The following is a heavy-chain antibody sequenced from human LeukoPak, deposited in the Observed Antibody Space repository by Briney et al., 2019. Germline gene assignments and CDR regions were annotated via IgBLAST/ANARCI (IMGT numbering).Heavy chain of an antibody. Sequence: SETLSLTCTVSGGSISSGGYYWSWIRQHPGKGLEWIGNIYYSGSTYYNPSLKSRVTISVDTSKNQFSLKLSSVTAADTAVYYCARAVAGSGSYQKGRYYFDYWGQGTLVTVSS. CDR2: IYYSGST. V-gene: IGHV4-31*03. D-gene: IGHD3-10*01. J-gene: IGHJ4*02. CDR3: ARAVAGSGSYQKGRYYFDY. CDR1: GGSISSGGYY.